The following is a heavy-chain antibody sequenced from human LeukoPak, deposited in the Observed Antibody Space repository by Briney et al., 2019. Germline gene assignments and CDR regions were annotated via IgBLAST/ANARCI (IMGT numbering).Heavy chain of an antibody. V-gene: IGHV4-30-2*01. CDR3: AKGSWGDD. Sequence: KPSETLSLTCTVSGGSISTDGYYWSWIRQPPGEGLEWIGYIYHSGSTYYNPSLRSRVTVSVDTSNNQFSLNLSSVTAEDTALYYCAKGSWGDDWGQGTLVTVSS. CDR1: GGSISTDGYY. D-gene: IGHD7-27*01. J-gene: IGHJ4*02. CDR2: IYHSGST.